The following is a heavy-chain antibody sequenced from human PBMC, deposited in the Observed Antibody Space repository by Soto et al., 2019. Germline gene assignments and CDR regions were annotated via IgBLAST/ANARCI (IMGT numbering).Heavy chain of an antibody. Sequence: EVQLVESGGGLVQPGGSLRLSCAASGFTFNSYWMHWVRQAPGKGLVWVPRIDRDGTDTNYADSVKGRFTISRDNAKNTLFLQMNSLTAEDTAVYYCARATTTVTTRPTLGYWGRGTLVTVSS. CDR3: ARATTTVTTRPTLGY. V-gene: IGHV3-74*01. CDR2: IDRDGTDT. CDR1: GFTFNSYW. D-gene: IGHD4-17*01. J-gene: IGHJ4*02.